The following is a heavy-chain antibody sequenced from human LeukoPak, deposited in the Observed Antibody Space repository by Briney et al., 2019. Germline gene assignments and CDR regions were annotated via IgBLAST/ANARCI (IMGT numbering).Heavy chain of an antibody. J-gene: IGHJ5*02. CDR2: IWHDGSDK. D-gene: IGHD3-10*01. CDR3: ARATGSGSYS. Sequence: PGGSLRLSCAASGFSFSNFAMHWVRQAPGKGLQWVAVIWHDGSDKYYADSLKGRFTISRDNSKNTLHLEMNSLGVEDTAVYYCARATGSGSYSWGQGTLVTVSS. V-gene: IGHV3-33*01. CDR1: GFSFSNFA.